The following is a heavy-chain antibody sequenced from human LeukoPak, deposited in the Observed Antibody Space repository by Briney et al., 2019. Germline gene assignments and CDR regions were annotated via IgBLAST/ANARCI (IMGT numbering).Heavy chain of an antibody. D-gene: IGHD3-10*01. CDR1: GFRFSSYW. Sequence: GGSLRLSCEASGFRFSSYWMTWVRQTPGEGLGWVANIKQDGSEKYSADSVKGQFTISRDNAKNSLFLQVSSLRSEDTAVYYCARDYGPGSFPDGMEVWGKGTTVTVS. CDR2: IKQDGSEK. J-gene: IGHJ6*04. V-gene: IGHV3-7*01. CDR3: ARDYGPGSFPDGMEV.